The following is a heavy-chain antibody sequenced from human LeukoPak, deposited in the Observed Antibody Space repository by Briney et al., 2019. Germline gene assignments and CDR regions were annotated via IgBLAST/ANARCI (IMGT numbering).Heavy chain of an antibody. CDR1: GGSISSRDHY. D-gene: IGHD3-22*01. CDR2: IFYSGST. Sequence: PSQTLSLTCSVSGGSISSRDHYWSWIRQHPGKGLEWIGYIFYSGSTHYSPSLKSRVTISVDPSKNQFSLKLSSVTAADTAVYYCARALYYSSGYFFFDYWGQGTLVTVSS. CDR3: ARALYYSSGYFFFDY. V-gene: IGHV4-31*03. J-gene: IGHJ4*02.